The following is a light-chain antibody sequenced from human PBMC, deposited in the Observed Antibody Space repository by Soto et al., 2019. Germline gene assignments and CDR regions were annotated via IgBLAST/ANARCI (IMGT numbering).Light chain of an antibody. CDR3: QQSTNWPASS. V-gene: IGKV3-11*01. J-gene: IGKJ5*01. CDR2: DAA. Sequence: EIVLTQSPATLSLSPGERATLSCRASQNVRSYLAWYQQKPGQAPRLLIHDAASRATGIPDRFSGSGSGTDFSLSISGLEGEDSAVDYCQQSTNWPASSFGQGTRLEIK. CDR1: QNVRSY.